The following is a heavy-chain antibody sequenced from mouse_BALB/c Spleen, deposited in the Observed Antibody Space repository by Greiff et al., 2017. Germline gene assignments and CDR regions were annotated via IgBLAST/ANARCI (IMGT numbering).Heavy chain of an antibody. V-gene: IGHV5-6-3*01. D-gene: IGHD1-1*01. Sequence: EVMLVESGGGLVQPGGSLKLSCAASGFTFSSYGMSWVRQTPDKRLELVATINSNGGSTYYPDSVKGRFTISRDNAKNTLYLQMSSLKSEDTAMYYCARDTTVVATRYAMDYWGQGTSVTVSS. J-gene: IGHJ4*01. CDR1: GFTFSSYG. CDR2: INSNGGST. CDR3: ARDTTVVATRYAMDY.